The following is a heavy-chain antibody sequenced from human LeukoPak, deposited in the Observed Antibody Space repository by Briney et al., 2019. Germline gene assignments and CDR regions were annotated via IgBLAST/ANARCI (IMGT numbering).Heavy chain of an antibody. Sequence: SETLSLTCAVYGGSFSGYYWSWIRQPPGKGLEWIGEIYHSGSTNYNPSLKSRVTISVDKSKNEFFLKLTSVTAADTAVYFCARGGSGSYVVDPWGQGTLVIVSS. V-gene: IGHV4-34*01. CDR1: GGSFSGYY. J-gene: IGHJ5*02. CDR2: IYHSGST. CDR3: ARGGSGSYVVDP. D-gene: IGHD3-10*01.